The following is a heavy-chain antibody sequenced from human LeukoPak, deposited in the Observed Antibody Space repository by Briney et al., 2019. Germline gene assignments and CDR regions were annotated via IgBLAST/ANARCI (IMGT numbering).Heavy chain of an antibody. CDR1: GFTFSSYA. CDR3: AKGHYYGSGSIDY. CDR2: VSASGDST. Sequence: PGGSLRLSCAASGFTFSSYAMSWVRQAPGKGLAWISTVSASGDSTSYADSVKGRFTISRDNSKNALYLQVNSLRADDAALYYCAKGHYYGSGSIDYWGQGTLVTVSS. J-gene: IGHJ4*02. V-gene: IGHV3-23*01. D-gene: IGHD3-10*01.